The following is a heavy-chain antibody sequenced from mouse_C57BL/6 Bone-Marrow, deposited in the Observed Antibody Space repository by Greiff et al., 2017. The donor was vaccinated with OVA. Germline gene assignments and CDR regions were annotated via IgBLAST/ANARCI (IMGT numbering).Heavy chain of an antibody. Sequence: ESGPGLVKPSQSLSLTCSVTGYSITSGYYWNWIRQFPGNTLEWMGYISYDGSNNYNPSLKNRISITRDTAKNQFFLKLNSVTTEDTATYYCARDDYSHFFAYWGQGTLVTVSA. CDR2: ISYDGSN. D-gene: IGHD2-12*01. J-gene: IGHJ3*01. CDR3: ARDDYSHFFAY. V-gene: IGHV3-6*01. CDR1: GYSITSGYY.